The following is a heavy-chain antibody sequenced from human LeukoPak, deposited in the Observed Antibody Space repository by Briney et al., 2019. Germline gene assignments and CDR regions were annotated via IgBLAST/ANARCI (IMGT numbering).Heavy chain of an antibody. CDR2: ISYDGSNK. J-gene: IGHJ6*02. CDR1: GFTFSSYA. D-gene: IGHD4-11*01. V-gene: IGHV3-30-3*01. Sequence: GRSLRLSCAASGFTFSSYAMHWVRQAPGKGLEWVAVISYDGSNKYYADSVKGRFTISRDNSKNTLYLQMNSLRAEVTAVYYCASNYVHYYYYYGMDVWGQGTTVTVSS. CDR3: ASNYVHYYYYYGMDV.